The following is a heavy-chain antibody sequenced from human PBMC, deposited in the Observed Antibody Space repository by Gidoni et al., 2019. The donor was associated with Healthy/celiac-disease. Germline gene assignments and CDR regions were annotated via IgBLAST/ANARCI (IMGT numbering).Heavy chain of an antibody. CDR2: ISYDGSNK. J-gene: IGHJ4*02. Sequence: QVQLVESGGGVVQPGRSLRLYCAASGFPFSRSGMHWVRQAPGKGLEWVAVISYDGSNKYYADSVKGRFTISRDNSKNTLYLQMNSLRAEDTAVYYCAKDIGYSSSSSFDYWGQGTLVTVSS. CDR1: GFPFSRSG. D-gene: IGHD6-6*01. CDR3: AKDIGYSSSSSFDY. V-gene: IGHV3-30*18.